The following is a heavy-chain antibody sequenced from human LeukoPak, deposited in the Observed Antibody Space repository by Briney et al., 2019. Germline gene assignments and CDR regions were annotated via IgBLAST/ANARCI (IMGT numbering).Heavy chain of an antibody. CDR1: GFTFSSYS. D-gene: IGHD3-22*01. Sequence: GGSLRLSCAASGFTFSSYSMNWVRQAPGKGLEWVSSISSSSSYIYYADSVKGRFTISRDNAKNSLYLQMNSLRAEDTAVYYCARDRYYDSSGYILDYWGQGTLVTVSS. CDR2: ISSSSSYI. V-gene: IGHV3-21*01. J-gene: IGHJ4*02. CDR3: ARDRYYDSSGYILDY.